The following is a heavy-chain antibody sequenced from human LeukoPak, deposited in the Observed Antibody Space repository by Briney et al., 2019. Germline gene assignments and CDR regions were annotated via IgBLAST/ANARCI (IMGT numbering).Heavy chain of an antibody. J-gene: IGHJ6*02. CDR2: MTGSGSTI. D-gene: IGHD3-22*01. Sequence: GGSLRLSCAASGFTFSDYYMSWMRKAPGKGLEWVSYMTGSGSTIYYADSVKGRFTTSRDNAKRSLYLQMNSLRAEDTAVYYCARVGHYDSSGYYGSRHYYYGMDVWGQGTTVTVSS. CDR3: ARVGHYDSSGYYGSRHYYYGMDV. CDR1: GFTFSDYY. V-gene: IGHV3-11*01.